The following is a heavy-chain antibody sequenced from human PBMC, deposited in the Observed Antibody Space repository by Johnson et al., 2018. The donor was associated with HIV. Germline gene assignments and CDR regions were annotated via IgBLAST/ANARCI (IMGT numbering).Heavy chain of an antibody. V-gene: IGHV3-15*01. CDR1: GFTFSSYA. Sequence: VQLVESGGGVVQPGGSLRLSCAASGFTFSSYAMSWVRQAPGKGLEWVGRIKSKTDGGTTDYAAPGKGRFTFSRDDTKNTRYLQMNSLRAEETAVYSCAREDCSSVVSSDDTFEIWGQGTMVTLSS. D-gene: IGHD2-2*01. J-gene: IGHJ3*02. CDR3: AREDCSSVVSSDDTFEI. CDR2: IKSKTDGGTT.